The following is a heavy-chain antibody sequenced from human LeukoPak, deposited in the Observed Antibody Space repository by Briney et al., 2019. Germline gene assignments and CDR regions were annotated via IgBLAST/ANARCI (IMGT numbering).Heavy chain of an antibody. Sequence: SETLSLTCTVSGGSISGYYWSWIRQPPGKELECIGYIHYTGSTNYNPSLKSRVTMSVDTSKIQISLKLSSVTAADTAVYYCARGGTNDYYDSSGYYNVWGQGTLVTVSS. J-gene: IGHJ4*02. CDR1: GGSISGYY. CDR2: IHYTGST. V-gene: IGHV4-59*08. CDR3: ARGGTNDYYDSSGYYNV. D-gene: IGHD3-22*01.